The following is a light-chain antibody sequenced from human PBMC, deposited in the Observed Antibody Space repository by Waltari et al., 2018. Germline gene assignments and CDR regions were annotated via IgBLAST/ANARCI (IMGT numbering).Light chain of an antibody. J-gene: IGLJ1*01. CDR3: CSYAGSSTFYV. CDR2: DVN. V-gene: IGLV2-11*01. CDR1: SSDGGGYNY. Sequence: QSALTQPRSVSGSPGQSVTISCIGTSSDGGGYNYVSWYQQYPGKAPKLVIYDVNKRPSGVPDRFSGSKSGNTASLTISGLQAEDEADYYCCSYAGSSTFYVFGSGTEVTV.